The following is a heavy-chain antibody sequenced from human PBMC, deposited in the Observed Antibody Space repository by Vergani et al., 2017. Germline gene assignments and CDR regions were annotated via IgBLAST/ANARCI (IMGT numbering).Heavy chain of an antibody. CDR1: GYTFTSYD. CDR2: MNPNSGNT. J-gene: IGHJ6*03. CDR3: ARDGIAADYYLYKDG. V-gene: IGHV1-8*01. Sequence: QVQLVQSGAEVKKPGASVKVSCKASGYTFTSYDINWVRQATGQGLEWMGWMNPNSGNTGYAQKFQGRVTMTRNTSISTAYMGLSSLRPADTAVYYCARDGIAADYYLYKDGWSKGTTVTVSS. D-gene: IGHD6-13*01.